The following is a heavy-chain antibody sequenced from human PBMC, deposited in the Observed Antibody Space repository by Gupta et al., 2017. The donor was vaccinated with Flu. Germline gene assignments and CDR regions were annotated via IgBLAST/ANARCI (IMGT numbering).Heavy chain of an antibody. CDR2: INKNGRDT. CDR3: AKEKSGSSWTTFDS. D-gene: IGHD6-13*01. V-gene: IGHV3-43*01. J-gene: IGHJ4*02. Sequence: EVQLVESGGVVVQPGGSLRLSCAASGFTFDDYSLHWVRQAPGKGLQWVSLINKNGRDTYYADSVKGRFTISRDNRKNSLYLQMNSLRTEDTALYYCAKEKSGSSWTTFDSWGQGTLVTVSS. CDR1: GFTFDDYS.